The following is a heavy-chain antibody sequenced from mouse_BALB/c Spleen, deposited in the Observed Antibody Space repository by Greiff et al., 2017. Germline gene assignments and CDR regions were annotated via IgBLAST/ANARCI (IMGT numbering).Heavy chain of an antibody. D-gene: IGHD1-2*01. CDR2: INPSTGYT. CDR1: GYTFTSYW. Sequence: QVQLQQSGAELAKPGASVKMSCKASGYTFTSYWMHWVKQRPGQGLEWIGYINPSTGYTEYNQKFKDKATLTADKSSSTAYMQLSSLTSEDSAVYYCARRGLRQFPYAMDDWGQGTSVTVSS. V-gene: IGHV1-7*01. CDR3: ARRGLRQFPYAMDD. J-gene: IGHJ4*01.